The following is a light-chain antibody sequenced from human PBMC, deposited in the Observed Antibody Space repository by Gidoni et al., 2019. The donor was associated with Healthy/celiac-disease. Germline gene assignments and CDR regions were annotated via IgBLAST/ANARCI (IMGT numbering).Light chain of an antibody. CDR3: QQYYSTPHT. Sequence: DIVMTQSPDSLAVSLGERATINCKSSQSVLYSSNNKNYLAWYQQKPGQPPKLLIYWASTRESGVPDRFSGSGSGTDFTLTISSLQAEDVPVYYCQQYYSTPHTFGQGTKLGIK. CDR1: QSVLYSSNNKNY. V-gene: IGKV4-1*01. J-gene: IGKJ2*01. CDR2: WAS.